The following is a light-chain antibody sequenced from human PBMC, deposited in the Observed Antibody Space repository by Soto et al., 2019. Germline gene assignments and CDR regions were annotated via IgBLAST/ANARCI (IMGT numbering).Light chain of an antibody. CDR2: GAS. CDR1: QSVSNNY. V-gene: IGKV3-20*01. CDR3: QQYGSSGT. Sequence: EIVLTQSPGTLSLSPGERATLSCRTSQSVSNNYLAWYQRKPGQAPRLLIYGASGRATGIPDRFSGSGSGTDFTLTISRLEPEDFAVYYCQQYGSSGTFGQGTKVDIK. J-gene: IGKJ1*01.